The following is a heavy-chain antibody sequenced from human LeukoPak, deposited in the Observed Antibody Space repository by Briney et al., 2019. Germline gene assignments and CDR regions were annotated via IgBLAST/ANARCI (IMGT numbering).Heavy chain of an antibody. CDR1: GFTFDDYA. CDR2: ISWNSGSI. Sequence: GRSPRLSCAASGFTFDDYAMHWVRQAPGKGLEWVSGISWNSGSIGYADSVKGRFTISRDNAKNSLYLQMNSLRAEDTALYYCAKDGRIAAAGPYFDYWGQGTLVTVSS. J-gene: IGHJ4*02. CDR3: AKDGRIAAAGPYFDY. V-gene: IGHV3-9*01. D-gene: IGHD6-13*01.